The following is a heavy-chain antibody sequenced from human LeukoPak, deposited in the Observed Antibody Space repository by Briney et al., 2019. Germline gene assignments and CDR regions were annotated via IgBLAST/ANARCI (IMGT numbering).Heavy chain of an antibody. Sequence: SVKVSCKASGGTFSSYAISWVRQAPGQGLEWMGGIIPIFGTANYAQKFQGRVTITTDESTSTAYMELSSLRSEDTAVYYCASCTTGTTCVDYWGQGTLVTVSS. V-gene: IGHV1-69*05. CDR1: GGTFSSYA. J-gene: IGHJ4*02. CDR2: IIPIFGTA. D-gene: IGHD1-1*01. CDR3: ASCTTGTTCVDY.